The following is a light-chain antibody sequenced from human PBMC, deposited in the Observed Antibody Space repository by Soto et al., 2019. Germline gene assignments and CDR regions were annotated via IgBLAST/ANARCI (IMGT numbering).Light chain of an antibody. CDR1: QSVTKRF. V-gene: IGKV3-20*01. Sequence: MVLTKAPGTLSLSPGEPATLSCRARQSVTKRFLTWYQPKPGQGPRLIIYGASSRATGIPDRFSGGGSGTDFNLTITRLEPDDVAVYYCQQYGESSYAFGQGNKLQIQ. J-gene: IGKJ2*01. CDR2: GAS. CDR3: QQYGESSYA.